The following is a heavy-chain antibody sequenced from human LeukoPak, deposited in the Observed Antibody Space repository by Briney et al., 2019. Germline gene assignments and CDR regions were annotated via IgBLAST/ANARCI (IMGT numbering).Heavy chain of an antibody. CDR3: ASHDYGDSRVDY. J-gene: IGHJ4*02. CDR2: INHSGST. CDR1: GGSFSGYY. Sequence: PSETLSLTCAVDGGSFSGYYWSWIRQPPGKGLEWNGEINHSGSTNYNPSLKSRVTISVDTSKNQFSLKLSSVTAADTAVYYCASHDYGDSRVDYWGQGTLVTVSS. D-gene: IGHD4-17*01. V-gene: IGHV4-34*01.